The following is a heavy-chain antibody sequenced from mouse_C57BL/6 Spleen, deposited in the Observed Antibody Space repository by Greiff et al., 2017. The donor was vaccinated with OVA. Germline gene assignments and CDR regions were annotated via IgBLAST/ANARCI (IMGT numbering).Heavy chain of an antibody. D-gene: IGHD2-1*01. Sequence: QVQLKQSGAELVKPGASVKISCKASGYAFSSYWMNWVKQRPGKGLEWIGQIYPGDGDTNYNGKFKGKATLTADKSSSTAYMQLSSLTSEDSAVYFCARSYGNYEAMDYWGQGTSVTVSS. V-gene: IGHV1-80*01. CDR2: IYPGDGDT. J-gene: IGHJ4*01. CDR1: GYAFSSYW. CDR3: ARSYGNYEAMDY.